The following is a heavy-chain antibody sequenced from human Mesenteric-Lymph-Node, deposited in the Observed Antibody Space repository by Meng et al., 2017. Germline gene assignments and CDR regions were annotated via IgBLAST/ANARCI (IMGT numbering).Heavy chain of an antibody. CDR1: GFTFSSYW. CDR3: AKGTYDSSGPVDY. J-gene: IGHJ4*02. D-gene: IGHD3-22*01. V-gene: IGHV3-74*01. CDR2: INRDASRT. Sequence: GESLKISCAASGFTFSSYWMHWVRQAPGKGLVWVSSINRDASRTYYADSVKGRFTISRDNSKNTLYLQMNSLRAEDTAVYYCAKGTYDSSGPVDYWGQGTLVTVSS.